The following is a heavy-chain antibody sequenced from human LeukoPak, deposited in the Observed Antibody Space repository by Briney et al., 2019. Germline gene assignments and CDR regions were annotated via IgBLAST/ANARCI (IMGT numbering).Heavy chain of an antibody. J-gene: IGHJ4*02. D-gene: IGHD3-9*01. CDR1: GYSFTSYW. Sequence: GESLKISCKGSGYSFTSYWIGWVRQMPGKGLEWLGIIYPGDSDPRYSPSFQGQVTISADKSISTAYLQWSSLKASDTAVYYCARHRGGYDILTGYYDYWGQGTLVTVSS. CDR3: ARHRGGYDILTGYYDY. V-gene: IGHV5-51*01. CDR2: IYPGDSDP.